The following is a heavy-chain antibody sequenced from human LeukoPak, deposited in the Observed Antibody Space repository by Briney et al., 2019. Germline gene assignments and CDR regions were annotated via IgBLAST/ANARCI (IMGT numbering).Heavy chain of an antibody. Sequence: PSETLSLTCTVSGSSIGTYYWSWIRQPPGKGLQWIGYIDYSVSTNYNPSLKSRVTMSVDTSKNHFSLNLISVTAADTAVYYCARVRRSSSRPDAFDIWGQGTMVTVSS. V-gene: IGHV4-59*01. CDR3: ARVRRSSSRPDAFDI. CDR2: IDYSVST. J-gene: IGHJ3*02. D-gene: IGHD6-13*01. CDR1: GSSIGTYY.